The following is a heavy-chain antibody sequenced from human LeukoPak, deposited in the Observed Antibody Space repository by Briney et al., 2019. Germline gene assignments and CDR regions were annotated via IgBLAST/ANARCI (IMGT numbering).Heavy chain of an antibody. CDR3: AKDGDYENGSGSYYY. D-gene: IGHD3-10*01. CDR2: ISWNSGSI. V-gene: IGHV3-9*01. J-gene: IGHJ4*02. CDR1: GFTFDDYA. Sequence: GGSLRLSCAASGFTFDDYAMHWVRQAPGKGLEWVSGISWNSGSIGYADSVKGRFTISRDNAKNSLYPQMNSLRAEDTALYYCAKDGDYENGSGSYYYWGQGTLVTVSS.